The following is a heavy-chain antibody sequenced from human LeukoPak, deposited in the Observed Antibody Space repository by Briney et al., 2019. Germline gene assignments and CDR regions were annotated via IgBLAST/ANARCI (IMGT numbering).Heavy chain of an antibody. CDR1: GFTVSSKY. J-gene: IGHJ4*02. V-gene: IGHV3-66*01. CDR3: AREATQGEAMAYFDY. Sequence: GGPLRLSCAASGFTVSSKYMSWVRQAPGKGLEWVSVIYSGGSTYYADSVKGRFTISRDNSKNTVSLQMNSLRAEDIAVYYCAREATQGEAMAYFDYWGQGTLVTVAS. D-gene: IGHD2-15*01. CDR2: IYSGGST.